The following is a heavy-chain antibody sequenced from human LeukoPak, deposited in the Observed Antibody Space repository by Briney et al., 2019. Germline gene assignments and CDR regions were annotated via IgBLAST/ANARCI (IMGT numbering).Heavy chain of an antibody. CDR3: ARVSTVVTPGRYYYYGMDV. D-gene: IGHD4-23*01. J-gene: IGHJ6*02. CDR2: ISSGSSYI. Sequence: GGSLRLSCAASGFTFSTDNMNWVRQAPGKGLEWVSSISSGSSYIYYADSVKGRFTISRDNAKKTLYLQMNSLRAEDTAVYYCARVSTVVTPGRYYYYGMDVWGQGTTVTVSS. V-gene: IGHV3-21*01. CDR1: GFTFSTDN.